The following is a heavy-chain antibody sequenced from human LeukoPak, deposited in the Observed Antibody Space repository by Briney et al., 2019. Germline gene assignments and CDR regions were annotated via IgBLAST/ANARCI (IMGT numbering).Heavy chain of an antibody. CDR3: ARAGIAVAGTRSFFDY. CDR1: GGSISSGGYY. Sequence: SETLSLTCTVSGGSISSGGYYRSWIRQPPGKGLEWIGEINHSGSTNYNPSLKSRVTISVDTSKNQFSLKLSSVTAADTAVYYCARAGIAVAGTRSFFDYWGQGTLVTVSS. D-gene: IGHD6-19*01. J-gene: IGHJ4*02. CDR2: INHSGST. V-gene: IGHV4-39*07.